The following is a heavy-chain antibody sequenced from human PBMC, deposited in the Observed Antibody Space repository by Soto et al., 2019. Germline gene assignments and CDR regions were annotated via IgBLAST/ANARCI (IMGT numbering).Heavy chain of an antibody. CDR1: GGSISSGGYY. V-gene: IGHV4-31*03. D-gene: IGHD6-6*01. CDR3: ARGSLEDIAARPNWFDP. CDR2: IYYSGST. J-gene: IGHJ5*02. Sequence: ASETLSLTCTVSGGSISSGGYYWSWIRQHPGKGLEWIGYIYYSGSTYYNPSLKSRVTISVDTSKNQFSLKLSSVTAADTAVYYCARGSLEDIAARPNWFDPWGQGTLVTVSS.